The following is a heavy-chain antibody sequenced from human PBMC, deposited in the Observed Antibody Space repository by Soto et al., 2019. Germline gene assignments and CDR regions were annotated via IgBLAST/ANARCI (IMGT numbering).Heavy chain of an antibody. CDR2: TIPVFNTA. CDR1: GGTLSDHG. J-gene: IGHJ3*02. Sequence: QVQLEQSGAEVKKPGSSVKVSCKASGGTLSDHGVAWLRQAPGQGLEWMGGTIPVFNTATYAQKFQGTVTVTADKITNIAYMELSSLRSEDTAFYFCARGVYVSGTYYTGPSAFDIWGQGTMVIVSS. V-gene: IGHV1-69*06. CDR3: ARGVYVSGTYYTGPSAFDI. D-gene: IGHD3-10*01.